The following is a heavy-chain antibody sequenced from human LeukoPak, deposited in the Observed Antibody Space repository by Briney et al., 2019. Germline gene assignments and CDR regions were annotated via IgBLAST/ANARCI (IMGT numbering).Heavy chain of an antibody. CDR2: VTGSGDIT. CDR3: ANRKAYSFDY. V-gene: IGHV3-23*01. Sequence: GGSLRLSCAASGFSFSSYAMSWVRQAPGKGLEWVSIVTGSGDITYYADSVKGRFIISRDNSKSTLYLQMNSLRAEDTAVYYCANRKAYSFDYWGQGTLVTVSS. CDR1: GFSFSSYA. J-gene: IGHJ4*02.